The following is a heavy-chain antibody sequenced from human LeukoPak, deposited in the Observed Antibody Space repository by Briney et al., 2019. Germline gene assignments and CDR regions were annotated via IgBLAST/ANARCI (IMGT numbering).Heavy chain of an antibody. J-gene: IGHJ3*02. CDR3: ARMASSETFDI. V-gene: IGHV4-39*07. CDR2: IYNSGST. D-gene: IGHD1-26*01. CDR1: GGSISSNNYY. Sequence: KPSEALSLTCTVSGGSISSNNYYWGWIRQPPGKGLEWIGSIYNSGSTYFNPSLKSRVSISLDMSKNQVSLKLRSVTAADTAVYYCARMASSETFDIWGQGTTVTVSS.